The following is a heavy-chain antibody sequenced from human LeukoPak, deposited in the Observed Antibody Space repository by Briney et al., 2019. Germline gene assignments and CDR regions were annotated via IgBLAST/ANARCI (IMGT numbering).Heavy chain of an antibody. CDR3: ARDYDSRGPPWFDP. D-gene: IGHD3-16*01. J-gene: IGHJ5*02. Sequence: TGGSLRLSCSASGFTFRDYSMYWVRQAPGKGPEWVSSISSTGSYIYYADFLKGRFTISRDNAKNSLYLQMNSLRAEDTAVYYCARDYDSRGPPWFDPWGQGTLVTVSS. CDR1: GFTFRDYS. V-gene: IGHV3-21*01. CDR2: ISSTGSYI.